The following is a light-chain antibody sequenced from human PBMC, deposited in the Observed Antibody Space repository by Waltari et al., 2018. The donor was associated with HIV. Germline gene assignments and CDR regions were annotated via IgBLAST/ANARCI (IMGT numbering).Light chain of an antibody. J-gene: IGKJ4*01. CDR2: GAT. V-gene: IGKV1-39*01. Sequence: DIQMTQSPSALSASVGDRDTITCRASQTVSTYLNWYQQKPGQAPYLLIYGATSLQRGVPSRFRGSGSGTDFTLSISGLQPDDFATYYCQQSYTSPLTFGGGTKVEIK. CDR1: QTVSTY. CDR3: QQSYTSPLT.